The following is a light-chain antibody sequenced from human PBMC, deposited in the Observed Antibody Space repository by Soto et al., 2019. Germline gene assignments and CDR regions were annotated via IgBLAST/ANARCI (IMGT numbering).Light chain of an antibody. J-gene: IGKJ4*01. Sequence: EIVTTQSPATLSVSPGERATLSCRASQSVNIYLAWYQQKPGQAPRLLIFGASYRATGIPARFSGSGSGTEFNLTISSLKSEDFAVYFCQQYDDWLRLTFGGGTKVDIK. CDR3: QQYDDWLRLT. V-gene: IGKV3D-15*01. CDR1: QSVNIY. CDR2: GAS.